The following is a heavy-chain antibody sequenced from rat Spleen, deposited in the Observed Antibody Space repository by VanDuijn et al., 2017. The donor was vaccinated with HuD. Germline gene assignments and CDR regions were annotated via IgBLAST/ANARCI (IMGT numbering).Heavy chain of an antibody. CDR1: GFTFSDYG. CDR3: AKSYTTDYLVWDY. J-gene: IGHJ2*01. D-gene: IGHD1-6*01. V-gene: IGHV5-25*01. Sequence: EVQLVESGGGIVQPGRSMKLSCVASGFTFSDYGMAWVRQAPKKGLEWVATITSGGSNTYYPDSVKGRFTISRDNAKSTLYLQMDSLRSEDTATYYCAKSYTTDYLVWDYWGQGVMVTVSS. CDR2: ITSGGSNT.